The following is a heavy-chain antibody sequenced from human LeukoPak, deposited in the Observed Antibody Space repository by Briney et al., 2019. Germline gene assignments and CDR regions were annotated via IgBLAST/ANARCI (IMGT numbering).Heavy chain of an antibody. CDR3: AKAPVTTCRGAYRYPFDY. Sequence: GGSLRLSCAASGFTLSSYAMSWVRQAPGKGLEWVSAISDSGNTYHADSVKGRFTISRDSSKNTLFLQMNRLRPEDAAVYYCAKAPVTTCRGAYRYPFDYWGQGTLVTVSS. CDR2: ISDSGNT. CDR1: GFTLSSYA. J-gene: IGHJ4*02. V-gene: IGHV3-23*01. D-gene: IGHD2-15*01.